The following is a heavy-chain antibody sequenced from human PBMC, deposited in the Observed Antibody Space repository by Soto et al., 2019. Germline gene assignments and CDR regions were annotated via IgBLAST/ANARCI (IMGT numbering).Heavy chain of an antibody. CDR3: SSERLNIGVGWWV. D-gene: IGHD2-15*01. J-gene: IGHJ3*01. CDR1: GSGFIRSG. V-gene: IGHV1-58*02. CDR2: IVVASGQT. Sequence: SVKVSCKASGSGFIRSGIQWVRQAHGQRLEWIGWIVVASGQTNYAQNFRGRVAITRDTSTATAYIELTGLTSEDTAVYFCSSERLNIGVGWWVGGQGT.